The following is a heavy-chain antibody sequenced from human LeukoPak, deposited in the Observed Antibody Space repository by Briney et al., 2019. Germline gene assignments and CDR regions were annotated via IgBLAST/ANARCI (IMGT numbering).Heavy chain of an antibody. J-gene: IGHJ4*02. CDR1: GYTFTSYG. CDR3: ARVIVFCSSTSCSANYFDY. D-gene: IGHD2-2*01. Sequence: ASVKVSCKASGYTFTSYGISWVRRAPGQGLEWMGWISAYNGNTNYAQKLQGRVTMTTDTSTSTAYMELRSLRSDDTAVYYCARVIVFCSSTSCSANYFDYWGQGTLVTVSS. V-gene: IGHV1-18*01. CDR2: ISAYNGNT.